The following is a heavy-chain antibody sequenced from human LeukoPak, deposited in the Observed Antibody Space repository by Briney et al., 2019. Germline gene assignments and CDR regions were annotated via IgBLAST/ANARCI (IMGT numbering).Heavy chain of an antibody. D-gene: IGHD4-11*01. CDR3: ARVEVTTPPYYYYYMDV. CDR1: GGTFSSYA. J-gene: IGHJ6*03. V-gene: IGHV1-69*04. CDR2: IIPLLGIT. Sequence: ASVKVSCKASGGTFSSYAISWVRQAPGQGLEWMGRIIPLLGITNYAQKFQGRVTITADKSTSTAYMELSSLRSEDTAVYYCARVEVTTPPYYYYYMDVWGKGTTVTVSS.